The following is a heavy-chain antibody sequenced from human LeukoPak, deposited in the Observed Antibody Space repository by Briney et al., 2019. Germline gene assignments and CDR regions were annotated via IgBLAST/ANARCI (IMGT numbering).Heavy chain of an antibody. D-gene: IGHD5-18*01. CDR3: ARDPDGYRQGHHFDY. V-gene: IGHV3-66*01. CDR2: IYSGGST. Sequence: GGSLRLSCAASGFTFSSYAMSWVRQAPGKGLEWVSVIYSGGSTYYADSVKGRFTISRDNSKNTQYLQMNSLKAEDTAVYYCARDPDGYRQGHHFDYWGQGTLVTVSS. J-gene: IGHJ4*02. CDR1: GFTFSSYA.